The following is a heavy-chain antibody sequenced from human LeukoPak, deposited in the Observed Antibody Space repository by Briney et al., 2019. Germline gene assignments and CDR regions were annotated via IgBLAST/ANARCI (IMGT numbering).Heavy chain of an antibody. CDR3: ARGEWELGYYMDV. J-gene: IGHJ6*03. V-gene: IGHV4-59*12. CDR2: FYYSGST. D-gene: IGHD1-26*01. Sequence: PSETLSLTCTVSGGSISSYYWSWIRQPPGKGLEWSGDFYYSGSTNYNPSLKSRVTISVDTSKNQSSLKLNSVTAADTAVYYCARGEWELGYYMDVWGKGTTVTISS. CDR1: GGSISSYY.